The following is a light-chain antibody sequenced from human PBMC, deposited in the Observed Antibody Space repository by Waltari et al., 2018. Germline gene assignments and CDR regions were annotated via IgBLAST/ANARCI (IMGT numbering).Light chain of an antibody. CDR2: GAS. V-gene: IGKV3-15*01. CDR1: PSDRNN. CDR3: QQYNNWPPWT. Sequence: EIVMTQSPATLSVSPGERATLSCRPSPSDRNNLVWYQQKPGQAPRLLIYGASTRVTGIPARFSGSGSGTEFTLTISSLQSEDFAVYYCQQYNNWPPWTFGQGTKVEIK. J-gene: IGKJ1*01.